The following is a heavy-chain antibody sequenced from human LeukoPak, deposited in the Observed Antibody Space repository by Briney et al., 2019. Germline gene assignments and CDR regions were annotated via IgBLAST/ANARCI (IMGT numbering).Heavy chain of an antibody. CDR1: GFIFSSYG. CDR3: AKVTGDYYDTSGAFDY. V-gene: IGHV3-33*06. Sequence: PGRSLRLSRAASGFIFSSYGMHWVRQAPGKGLEWVARIWHDGSNDDYADSVKGRFTISRDNSKNTLYLQMNSLRAEDTAIYYCAKVTGDYYDTSGAFDYWGQGTLVTVSS. D-gene: IGHD3-22*01. J-gene: IGHJ4*02. CDR2: IWHDGSND.